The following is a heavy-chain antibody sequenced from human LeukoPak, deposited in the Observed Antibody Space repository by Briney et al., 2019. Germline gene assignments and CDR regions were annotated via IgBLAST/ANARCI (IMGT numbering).Heavy chain of an antibody. V-gene: IGHV1-2*02. CDR2: INPNSGGT. Sequence: ASVKVSCKASGYTFTGYYMHWVRQAPGQGLEWMGWINPNSGGTNYAQKFQGRVTMTRDTFISTAYMELSRLRSDDTAVYYCARGDYYDSSDGAFDIWGQGTMVTVSS. CDR1: GYTFTGYY. J-gene: IGHJ3*02. CDR3: ARGDYYDSSDGAFDI. D-gene: IGHD3-22*01.